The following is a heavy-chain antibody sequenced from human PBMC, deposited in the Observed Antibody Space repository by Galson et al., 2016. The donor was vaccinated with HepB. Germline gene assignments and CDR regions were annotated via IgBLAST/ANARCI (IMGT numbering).Heavy chain of an antibody. CDR3: ARDPPLGYCSGGSCQGPFYY. CDR2: IDLDGGER. J-gene: IGHJ4*02. V-gene: IGHV3-7*01. CDR1: GFTLSNHW. Sequence: SLRLSCAASGFTLSNHWMTWVRQAPGKGLEWVANIDLDGGERHYVDSVRGRFTISRDNAKNSLYLQMNSLRAEDTAVYYCARDPPLGYCSGGSCQGPFYYWGQGTLVTVSS. D-gene: IGHD2-15*01.